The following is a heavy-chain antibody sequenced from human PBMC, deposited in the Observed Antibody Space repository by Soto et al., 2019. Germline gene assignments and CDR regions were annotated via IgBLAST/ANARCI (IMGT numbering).Heavy chain of an antibody. CDR1: GGTFSSYA. D-gene: IGHD4-17*01. V-gene: IGHV1-69*01. CDR3: ARNYGESGSKNYWFDP. CDR2: IIPIFGTA. Sequence: QVQLVQSGAEVKKPGSSVKVSCKASGGTFSSYAISWVRQAPGQGLEWMGGIIPIFGTANYAQKFQGRVTITAEQSTSTAYMELSSLRFQDTAVYYCARNYGESGSKNYWFDPWGQGTLVTVSS. J-gene: IGHJ5*02.